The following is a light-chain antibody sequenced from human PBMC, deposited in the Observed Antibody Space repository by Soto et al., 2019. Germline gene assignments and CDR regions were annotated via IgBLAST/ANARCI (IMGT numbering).Light chain of an antibody. V-gene: IGKV1-5*03. J-gene: IGKJ2*01. CDR3: QHYKTYSRT. Sequence: DIQMTQSPSTLSASVGDRVTITCRASQSISPWLAWYQQKPGKAPKILIYKAPSLDSGVPSRFSGSDSWTEFTLTISSLQPDDFATYYCQHYKTYSRTFGQGTKLEIK. CDR1: QSISPW. CDR2: KAP.